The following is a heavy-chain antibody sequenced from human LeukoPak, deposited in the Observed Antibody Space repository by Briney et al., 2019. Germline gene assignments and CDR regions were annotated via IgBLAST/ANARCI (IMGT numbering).Heavy chain of an antibody. J-gene: IGHJ4*02. CDR1: GYTFTLNY. CDR3: ARDVPPYSSVRGALDY. D-gene: IGHD6-25*01. V-gene: IGHV1-2*02. CDR2: INPNTGVT. Sequence: APLKVSCKTSGYTFTLNYIHSVRQTPGEKRECMGWINPNTGVTHYAQMFQGRVSMTSDTSITTAYMELTRLRSDDTAVYYCARDVPPYSSVRGALDYWGQGTLVTVSS.